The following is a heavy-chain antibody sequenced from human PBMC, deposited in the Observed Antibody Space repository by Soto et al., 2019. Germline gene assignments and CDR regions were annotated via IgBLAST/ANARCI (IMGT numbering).Heavy chain of an antibody. J-gene: IGHJ5*02. D-gene: IGHD2-8*01. CDR3: ARRRGSNGWFDL. CDR2: MNPDSGNT. CDR1: GYTFINYD. Sequence: QVQLVQSGAEVKKPGASVKVSCKASGYTFINYDINWVRQAPAQGLEWVGWMNPDSGNTGYAQNFQGRVTMTGNTSISSVYMELSSLTSEDTAVYYCARRRGSNGWFDLWGQGTLVTVSS. V-gene: IGHV1-8*01.